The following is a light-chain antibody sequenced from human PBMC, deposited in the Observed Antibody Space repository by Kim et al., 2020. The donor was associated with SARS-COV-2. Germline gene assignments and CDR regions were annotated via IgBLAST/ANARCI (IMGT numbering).Light chain of an antibody. V-gene: IGLV3-1*01. CDR1: KLGDKY. CDR2: QDR. Sequence: SYELTQPPSVSVSPGQTASITCSGDKLGDKYACWYQQRPGQSPVLVIYQDRERPSGIPERFSGSNSGNTATLTISGTQAMDEADYYCQAWDSRTARVFGG. J-gene: IGLJ2*01. CDR3: QAWDSRTARV.